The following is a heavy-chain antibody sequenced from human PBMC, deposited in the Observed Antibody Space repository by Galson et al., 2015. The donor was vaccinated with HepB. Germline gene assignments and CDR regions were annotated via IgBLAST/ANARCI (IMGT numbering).Heavy chain of an antibody. Sequence: SLRLSCAASGFTFSGSGMHWVRQAPGKGLEWVAAISNDGNKKYYADSVKGRFTISRDNSKNTLYLQMNSLGAEDTAVYYCARRYGSAWNLGYWGQGTLVIVSS. V-gene: IGHV3-30*03. D-gene: IGHD6-19*01. CDR2: ISNDGNKK. CDR1: GFTFSGSG. CDR3: ARRYGSAWNLGY. J-gene: IGHJ4*02.